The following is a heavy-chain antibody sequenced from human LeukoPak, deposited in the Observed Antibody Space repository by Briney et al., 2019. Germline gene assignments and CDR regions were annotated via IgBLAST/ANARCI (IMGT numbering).Heavy chain of an antibody. D-gene: IGHD5-18*01. J-gene: IGHJ4*02. CDR2: VYYRGST. V-gene: IGHV4-59*11. Sequence: PLGTLSVTCTGSGGSICSHHWTWIRQTPGKGLEGIGYVYYRGSTKYNPSLKSRVTISVDTSKNQFSLTLRPVTAADTAVYYCARGQKYTNGYTVTELGSGYFDYWGQGTLVTVSS. CDR1: GGSICSHH. CDR3: ARGQKYTNGYTVTELGSGYFDY.